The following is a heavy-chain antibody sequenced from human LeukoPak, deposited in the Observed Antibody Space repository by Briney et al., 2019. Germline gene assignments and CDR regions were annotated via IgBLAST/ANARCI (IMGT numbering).Heavy chain of an antibody. J-gene: IGHJ5*02. CDR2: INHSGST. Sequence: NPSDTLSLTCAVYGGSLSGYYWSWIREPPGEGLEWIGEINHSGSTNYNPSLKSRVTISVDTSKNQFSLKLSSVTAADTAVYYCARGSNYGSGSYYPWGQGTLVTVSS. CDR3: ARGSNYGSGSYYP. CDR1: GGSLSGYY. D-gene: IGHD3-10*01. V-gene: IGHV4-34*01.